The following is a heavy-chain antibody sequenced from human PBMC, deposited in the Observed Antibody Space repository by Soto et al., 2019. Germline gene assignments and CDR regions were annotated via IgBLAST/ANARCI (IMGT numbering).Heavy chain of an antibody. V-gene: IGHV3-30*03. J-gene: IGHJ6*02. CDR2: ISFDGSSE. D-gene: IGHD1-26*01. CDR1: GFTFSAYG. CDR3: ARARANTLYPGRFQSAVDV. Sequence: QVQLVESGGGVVQPGRSLRLSCAPSGFTFSAYGMHWVRQAPGKGLEWLGVISFDGSSEYYADSVRGRFTISRDNSKDTLYLQMNSLRPEDTALYYCARARANTLYPGRFQSAVDVWGQGTTVTVSS.